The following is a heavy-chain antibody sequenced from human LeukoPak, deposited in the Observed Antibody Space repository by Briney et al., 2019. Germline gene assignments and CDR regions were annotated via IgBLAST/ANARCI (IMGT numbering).Heavy chain of an antibody. CDR1: GFTFSSYE. CDR3: ARDQPREDIVATTNWYFDL. Sequence: GGSLRLSCAASGFTFSSYEMNWVRQAPGKGLEWVSYISSSGSTIYYADSVKGRFTISRDNAKNSLYLQMNSLRAEDTAVYYCARDQPREDIVATTNWYFDLWGRGTLVTVSS. CDR2: ISSSGSTI. V-gene: IGHV3-48*03. D-gene: IGHD5-12*01. J-gene: IGHJ2*01.